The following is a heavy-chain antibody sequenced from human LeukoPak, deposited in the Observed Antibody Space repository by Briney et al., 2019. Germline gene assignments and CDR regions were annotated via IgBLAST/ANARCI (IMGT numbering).Heavy chain of an antibody. Sequence: ASVKVSCKASGYTFTSYYMHWVRQAPGQGLEWMGIINPSGGSTSYAQKFQGRVTMTRDMSTSTVYMELSSLRSEDMAVYYCARGSPKSRLPLYYFDYWGQGTLVTVSS. CDR1: GYTFTSYY. D-gene: IGHD1-26*01. CDR3: ARGSPKSRLPLYYFDY. J-gene: IGHJ4*02. V-gene: IGHV1-46*01. CDR2: INPSGGST.